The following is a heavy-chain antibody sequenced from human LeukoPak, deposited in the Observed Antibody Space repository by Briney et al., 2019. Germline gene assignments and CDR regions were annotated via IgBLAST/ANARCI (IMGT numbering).Heavy chain of an antibody. V-gene: IGHV4-34*01. D-gene: IGHD5-18*01. CDR1: GGSFSGYY. J-gene: IGHJ5*02. Sequence: PSETLSLTCAVYGGSFSGYYWSWIRQPPGKGLEWIGEINHSGSTNYNPSLKSRVTISVDTSKNQFSLKLSSVTAADTAVYYCGRGGPRARNLQRKYRAGIWFDPWGRGTRVTVS. CDR3: GRGGPRARNLQRKYRAGIWFDP. CDR2: INHSGST.